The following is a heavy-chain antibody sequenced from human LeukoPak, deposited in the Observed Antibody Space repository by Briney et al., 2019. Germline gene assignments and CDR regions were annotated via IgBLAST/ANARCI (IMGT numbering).Heavy chain of an antibody. D-gene: IGHD1-26*01. V-gene: IGHV6-1*01. CDR1: GDSVSSNSAA. J-gene: IGHJ6*02. CDR2: TYYRSKWYN. Sequence: SQILSLTCAISGDSVSSNSAAWNWIRQSPSRGLEWLGRTYYRSKWYNDYAVSVKSRITINPDTSKNQFSLQLNSVTPEDTAVYYCARDRRIVGATAPYYYYYYGMDVWGQGTTVTVSS. CDR3: ARDRRIVGATAPYYYYYYGMDV.